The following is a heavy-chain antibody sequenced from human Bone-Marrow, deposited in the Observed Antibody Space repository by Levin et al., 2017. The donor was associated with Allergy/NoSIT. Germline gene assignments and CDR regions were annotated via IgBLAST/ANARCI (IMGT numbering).Heavy chain of an antibody. J-gene: IGHJ4*02. CDR3: ARGGAVTGTLDL. CDR2: IYYTGTT. Sequence: SQTLSLTCAVSGDSINRGGDYWTWIRQHPVQGLEWIGAIYYTGTTFDNPSLKSRVMISVDTSKNHFSLKLTSVTDADTAVYYCARGGAVTGTLDLWGQGTLVTVSS. V-gene: IGHV4-31*11. D-gene: IGHD6-19*01. CDR1: GDSINRGGDY.